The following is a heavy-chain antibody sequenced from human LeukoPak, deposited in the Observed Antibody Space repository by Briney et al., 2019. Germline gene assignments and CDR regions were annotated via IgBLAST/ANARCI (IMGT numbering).Heavy chain of an antibody. CDR2: ISYDGSNK. D-gene: IGHD3-22*01. V-gene: IGHV3-30-3*01. J-gene: IGHJ4*02. CDR1: GFTFSSYA. CDR3: ARGGRSSGYA. Sequence: PGGSLRLSCAASGFTFSSYAMHWVRQAPGKGLEWVAVISYDGSNKYYADSVKGRFTISRDNSKNTLYLQMNSLRAEDTAVYYCARGGRSSGYAWGQATLVTVSS.